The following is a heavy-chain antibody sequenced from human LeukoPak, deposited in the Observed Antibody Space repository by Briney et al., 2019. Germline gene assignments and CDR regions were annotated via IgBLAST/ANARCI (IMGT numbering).Heavy chain of an antibody. D-gene: IGHD2-2*01. CDR3: ASSVIGDVNVVVPAGGFDP. CDR2: IYYSGST. Sequence: PSETLSLTCTVSGGSISSYYWSWIRQPPGKGLEWIGYIYYSGSTNYNPSLKSRVTISVDTSKNQFSLKLSSMTAADTAVYYCASSVIGDVNVVVPAGGFDPWGQGTLVTVSS. CDR1: GGSISSYY. V-gene: IGHV4-59*01. J-gene: IGHJ5*02.